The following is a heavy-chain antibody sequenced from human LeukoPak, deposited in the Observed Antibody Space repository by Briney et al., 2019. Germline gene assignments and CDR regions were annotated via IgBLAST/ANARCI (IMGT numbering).Heavy chain of an antibody. CDR2: IYYSGST. CDR3: ARGGWYKEFDY. V-gene: IGHV4-59*12. D-gene: IGHD6-19*01. CDR1: GGSISSYY. J-gene: IGHJ4*02. Sequence: SETLSLTCTVSGGSISSYYWSWIRQPPGKGLEWIGYIYYSGSTNYNPSLKSRVTISVDTSKNQFSLKLSSVTAADTAVYYCARGGWYKEFDYWGQGTLVTVSS.